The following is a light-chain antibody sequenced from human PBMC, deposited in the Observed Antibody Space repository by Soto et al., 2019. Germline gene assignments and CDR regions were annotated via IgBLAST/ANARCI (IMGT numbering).Light chain of an antibody. CDR2: EVT. J-gene: IGLJ3*02. CDR1: SSDVGGYDS. Sequence: QSALTQPASVSGSPGQSITISCTGSSSDVGGYDSVSWYQQHQGKAPKLLIYEVTKRPSGVSNRFSGSKSGNTASLTISGLQADDESDYYCGSYAGGTTLVFGGGTKLTVL. V-gene: IGLV2-14*01. CDR3: GSYAGGTTLV.